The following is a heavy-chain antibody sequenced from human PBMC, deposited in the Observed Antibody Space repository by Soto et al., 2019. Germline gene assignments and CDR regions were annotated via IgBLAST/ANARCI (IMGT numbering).Heavy chain of an antibody. CDR1: GFTFTSHA. CDR2: ISHDGSNK. V-gene: IGHV3-30*03. Sequence: GGSLRLSCAASGFTFTSHAMHWVRQTPGKGLEWVAVISHDGSNKYYADSVKGRFTISRDNSKNTLYLQMNSLRAEDTAVYYCARNQQLVYFDYWGQGTLVTVS. CDR3: ARNQQLVYFDY. D-gene: IGHD6-13*01. J-gene: IGHJ4*02.